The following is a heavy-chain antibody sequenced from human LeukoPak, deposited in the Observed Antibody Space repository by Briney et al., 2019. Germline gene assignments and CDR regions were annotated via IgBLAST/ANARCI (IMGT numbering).Heavy chain of an antibody. J-gene: IGHJ4*02. Sequence: ETLSLTCAVYGGSFSGYYWSWVRQSPGKGLEWVANIKQDGSEKYYVDSVKGRFTISRDNAKNSLYLQMNSLRAEDTAVYYCASSRWLPLPNYWGQGTLVTVSS. V-gene: IGHV3-7*01. CDR1: GGSFSGYY. CDR2: IKQDGSEK. D-gene: IGHD5-12*01. CDR3: ASSRWLPLPNY.